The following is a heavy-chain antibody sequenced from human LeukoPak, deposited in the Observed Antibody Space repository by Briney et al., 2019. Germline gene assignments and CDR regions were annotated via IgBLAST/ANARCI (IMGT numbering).Heavy chain of an antibody. CDR1: AFTFSSYE. Sequence: GGSLRLSCAASAFTFSSYEMNWVRQAPGKGLEWVSYISSSGSTIYYADSVKGRFTISRDNAKNSLYLQMNSLRAEDTAVYYCAKGSVGFGELFDYWGQGTLVTVSS. CDR2: ISSSGSTI. D-gene: IGHD3-10*01. CDR3: AKGSVGFGELFDY. J-gene: IGHJ4*02. V-gene: IGHV3-48*03.